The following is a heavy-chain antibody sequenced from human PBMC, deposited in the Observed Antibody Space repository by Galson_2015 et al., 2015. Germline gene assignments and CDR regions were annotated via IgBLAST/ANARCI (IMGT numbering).Heavy chain of an antibody. D-gene: IGHD6-13*01. CDR2: IDPSDSYT. Sequence: QSGAEVKKPGESLRISCKGSGYSFTSYWVSWVRQMPGKDLEWMGRIDPSDSYTNYSPSFQGHVTISADKSISTAYLQWSSLKASDTAMYYCASETPGIFDYWGQGTLVTVSS. V-gene: IGHV5-10-1*01. CDR1: GYSFTSYW. J-gene: IGHJ4*02. CDR3: ASETPGIFDY.